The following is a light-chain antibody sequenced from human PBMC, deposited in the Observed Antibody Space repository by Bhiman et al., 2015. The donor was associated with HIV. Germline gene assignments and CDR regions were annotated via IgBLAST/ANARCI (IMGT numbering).Light chain of an antibody. Sequence: QSVLTQPPSASGTPGQRVTISCSGSSSNIGSKFVYWYQQLPGTAPKLLIYRNNQRPSGVPDRFSGSKSGTSASLAISGLRSEDEADYYCAAWDDSLSGHWVFGGGTKLTVL. CDR2: RNN. J-gene: IGLJ3*02. CDR1: SSNIGSKF. V-gene: IGLV1-47*01. CDR3: AAWDDSLSGHWV.